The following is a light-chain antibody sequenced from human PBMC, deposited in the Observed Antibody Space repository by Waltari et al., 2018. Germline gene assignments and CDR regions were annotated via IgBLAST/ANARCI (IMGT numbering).Light chain of an antibody. Sequence: SYELTQDPAVSVALGHTVKITCQGDSIRNSYATWYQQKPGQAPLPVIYGKNNRPSGIPDRFSGSSAGNTASLTITGAQAEDAADYYCCSRDSSAFQLVFGGGTKLTVL. CDR1: SIRNSY. V-gene: IGLV3-19*01. J-gene: IGLJ2*01. CDR2: GKN. CDR3: CSRDSSAFQLV.